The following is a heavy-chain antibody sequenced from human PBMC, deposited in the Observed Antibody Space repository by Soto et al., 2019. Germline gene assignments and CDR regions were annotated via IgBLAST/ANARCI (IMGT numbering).Heavy chain of an antibody. CDR3: ARIHPRMITFRGVIVFDF. J-gene: IGHJ4*02. CDR2: IFSNGEK. V-gene: IGHV2-26*01. CDR1: GFSLNNARMG. Sequence: QVTLKESGPVLVKPTETLTLTCTVSGFSLNNARMGVTWIRQPPGQALEWLAHIFSNGEKSYNTSLKSRLNISTDTSISHLVLTMTTMDPVDTATYYCARIHPRMITFRGVIVFDFWGQATLVSVSS. D-gene: IGHD3-16*02.